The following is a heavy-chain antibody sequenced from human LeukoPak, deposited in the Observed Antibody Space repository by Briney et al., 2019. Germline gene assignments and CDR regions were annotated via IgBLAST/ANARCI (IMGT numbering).Heavy chain of an antibody. CDR3: ARVRRGYYYMDV. Sequence: ASVKVSCKASGYTFTGYYMHWVRQAPGQGLEWMGRINPNSGGTNYAQKFQGRVTMTRDTSISTAYMELSRLRSEDTAVYYCARVRRGYYYMDVWGKGTTVTVSS. V-gene: IGHV1-2*06. D-gene: IGHD3-22*01. J-gene: IGHJ6*03. CDR1: GYTFTGYY. CDR2: INPNSGGT.